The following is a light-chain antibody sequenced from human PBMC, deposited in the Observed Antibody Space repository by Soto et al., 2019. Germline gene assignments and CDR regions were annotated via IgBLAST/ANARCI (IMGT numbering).Light chain of an antibody. V-gene: IGKV3-20*01. Sequence: EIVITQSPCTLSLSPGERATLSSRASQSVRANSLAWYHQTPGHAPRLLMYDASSSPPGTPDRFSGSGSGTDFSLTIRRLEPEDFAVYYCQHSATFGPGTKVDIK. CDR2: DAS. CDR3: QHSAT. J-gene: IGKJ3*01. CDR1: QSVRANS.